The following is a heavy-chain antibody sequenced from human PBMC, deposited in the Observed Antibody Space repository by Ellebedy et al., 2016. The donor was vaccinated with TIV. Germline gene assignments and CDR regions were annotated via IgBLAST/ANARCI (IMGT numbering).Heavy chain of an antibody. Sequence: GESLKISCSASGFTFSSYAMYWVRQAPGKGLEYVSAISNNGGSTYYADSVKGRFTISRDNSKNTLYLQMSSLRAEETAVYSCLTGDFDYWGQGTLVTVPP. CDR3: LTGDFDY. V-gene: IGHV3-64D*09. CDR1: GFTFSSYA. D-gene: IGHD7-27*01. CDR2: ISNNGGST. J-gene: IGHJ4*02.